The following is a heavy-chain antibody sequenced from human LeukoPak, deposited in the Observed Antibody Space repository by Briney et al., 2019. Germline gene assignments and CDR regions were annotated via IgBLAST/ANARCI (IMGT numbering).Heavy chain of an antibody. CDR2: ISYDGSNK. D-gene: IGHD6-13*01. V-gene: IGHV3-30-3*01. Sequence: GGSLRLSCAASGFTFSSFAMHWVRQAPGKGLEWVALISYDGSNKYYADSVKGRFTTSRDNSKNSLYLLMNSLRAEDTAVYFCAREEKYSSSCVDGWGQGTTVTVSS. J-gene: IGHJ6*02. CDR1: GFTFSSFA. CDR3: AREEKYSSSCVDG.